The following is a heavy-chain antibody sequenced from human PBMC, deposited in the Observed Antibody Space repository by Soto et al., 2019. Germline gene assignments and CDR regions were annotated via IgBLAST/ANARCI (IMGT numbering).Heavy chain of an antibody. CDR1: GASVSTGVYY. V-gene: IGHV4-31*03. J-gene: IGHJ4*02. D-gene: IGHD3-10*02. Sequence: SETMSLTCTVSGASVSTGVYYWTWIRQHPGKGLEWIGYIDNSGSTYYNPSLTGRVDISVDTSKNQFSLNLQSLTAADTAFYYCAGAVSDFDVRRYRTSYFDQWGQGILVTVSS. CDR3: AGAVSDFDVRRYRTSYFDQ. CDR2: IDNSGST.